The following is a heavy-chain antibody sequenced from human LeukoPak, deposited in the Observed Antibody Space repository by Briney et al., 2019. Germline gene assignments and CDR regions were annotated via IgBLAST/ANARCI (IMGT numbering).Heavy chain of an antibody. Sequence: PGGSPRLSCAASGFTFSSYAMSWVRQAPGKRLEWVSAISGSGGSTYYADSVKGRFTISRDNSKNTLYLQMNSLRAEDTAVYYCARSPYDWNYGDYWGQGTLVTVSS. D-gene: IGHD1-20*01. J-gene: IGHJ4*02. CDR3: ARSPYDWNYGDY. CDR1: GFTFSSYA. CDR2: ISGSGGST. V-gene: IGHV3-23*01.